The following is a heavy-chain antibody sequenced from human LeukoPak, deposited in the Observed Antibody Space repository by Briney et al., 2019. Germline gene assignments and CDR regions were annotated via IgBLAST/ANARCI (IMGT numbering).Heavy chain of an antibody. Sequence: GGSLRLSCAASGFTVSSNYMSWVRQAPGKGLEWVSVIYSGGSTYYADSVKGRFTIPRDDSKNSLYLQMNSLKTEDTAVYYCAREVYGSGSYYKDYWGQGTLVTVSS. J-gene: IGHJ4*02. CDR3: AREVYGSGSYYKDY. V-gene: IGHV3-66*01. CDR2: IYSGGST. CDR1: GFTVSSNY. D-gene: IGHD3-10*01.